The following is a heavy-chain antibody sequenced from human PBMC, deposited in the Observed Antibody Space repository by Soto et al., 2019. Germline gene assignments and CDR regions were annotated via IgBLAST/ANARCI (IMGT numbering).Heavy chain of an antibody. J-gene: IGHJ5*02. CDR2: FSGTGGYT. D-gene: IGHD4-17*01. CDR3: ARGQRALITYGPFDP. Sequence: GGSLRLSCAASGFTLSNYAMSWVRQAPGKGLEWVSTFSGTGGYTYYTDSVQGRFTISRDESKNTLFLHMNSLRAADTAVYYCARGQRALITYGPFDPWGQGTLVTVSS. V-gene: IGHV3-23*01. CDR1: GFTLSNYA.